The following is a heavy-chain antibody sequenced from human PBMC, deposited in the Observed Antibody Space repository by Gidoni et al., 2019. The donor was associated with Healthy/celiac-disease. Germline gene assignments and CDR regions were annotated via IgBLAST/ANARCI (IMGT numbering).Heavy chain of an antibody. D-gene: IGHD3-22*01. Sequence: QVQLVESGGGVVQPGRSLRLSCEASGFTFRSYAMHWVRQAPGKGLEWVAVISYDGSNKYYADSVKGRFTISRDNSKNTLYLQMNSLRAEDTAVYYCARGGITMIGARVALDYWGQGTLVTVSS. CDR3: ARGGITMIGARVALDY. CDR1: GFTFRSYA. CDR2: ISYDGSNK. J-gene: IGHJ4*02. V-gene: IGHV3-30*04.